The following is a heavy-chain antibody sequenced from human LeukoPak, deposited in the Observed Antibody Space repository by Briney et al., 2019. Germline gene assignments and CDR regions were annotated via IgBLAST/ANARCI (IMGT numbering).Heavy chain of an antibody. CDR1: GFTVSSNY. V-gene: IGHV3-53*01. J-gene: IGHJ4*02. CDR3: ATWFGELLSDYFDY. CDR2: IYSGGST. Sequence: GGSLRLSCAASGFTVSSNYMSWVRQAPGKGLEWVSVIYSGGSTYYSDSVKGRFTISRDNSNNTLFLQMNSLRAEDTAVYYCATWFGELLSDYFDYWGQGTLVTVSS. D-gene: IGHD3-10*01.